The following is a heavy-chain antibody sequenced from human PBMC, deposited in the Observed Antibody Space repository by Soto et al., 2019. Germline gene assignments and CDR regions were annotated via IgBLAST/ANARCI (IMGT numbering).Heavy chain of an antibody. CDR2: INHSGST. D-gene: IGHD1-7*01. V-gene: IGHV4-34*01. CDR1: GGSFSGYY. Sequence: SETLSLTCAVYGGSFSGYYWSWIRQPPGKGLEWIGEINHSGSTNYNPSLKGRVTISVDTSKNQFSLKLSSVTAADTAVYYCARDGITGTTGYYYYGMDVWGQGTTVTVSS. CDR3: ARDGITGTTGYYYYGMDV. J-gene: IGHJ6*02.